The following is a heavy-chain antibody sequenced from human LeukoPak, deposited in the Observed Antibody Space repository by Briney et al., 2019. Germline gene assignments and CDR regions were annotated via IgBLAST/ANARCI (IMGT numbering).Heavy chain of an antibody. CDR1: GYTFTSYY. Sequence: ASVKVSCKASGYTFTSYYMHWVRQAPGQGREWMGIINPSGGSTSYAQKFQGRVTMTRDTSTSTVYMELSSLRSEDTAVYYCARHPGIYYYDSSGPEIKSQYYYYYYGMDVWGQGTTVTVSS. V-gene: IGHV1-46*01. D-gene: IGHD3-22*01. CDR2: INPSGGST. J-gene: IGHJ6*02. CDR3: ARHPGIYYYDSSGPEIKSQYYYYYYGMDV.